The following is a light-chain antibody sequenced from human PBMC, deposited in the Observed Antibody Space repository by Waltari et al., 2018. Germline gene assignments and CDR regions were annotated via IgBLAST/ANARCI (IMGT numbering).Light chain of an antibody. V-gene: IGLV3-21*03. CDR2: EDK. Sequence: YVLTQPPSVSVTPGRTARIPCGGNNIVRKTVHWYQQKPGQAPVLVVYEDKERPSGIPERFSASNSGNTATLTISGVAAGDEADYYCQVWDRTGDHVIFGGGTKLTVL. CDR3: QVWDRTGDHVI. J-gene: IGLJ2*01. CDR1: NIVRKT.